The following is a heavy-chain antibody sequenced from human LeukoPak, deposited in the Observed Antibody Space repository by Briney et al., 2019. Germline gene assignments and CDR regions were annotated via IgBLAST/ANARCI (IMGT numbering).Heavy chain of an antibody. J-gene: IGHJ4*02. D-gene: IGHD3-22*01. CDR3: ARDPYRALYYYDSSGYLSYFDY. CDR1: GFTFSSYS. V-gene: IGHV3-48*02. CDR2: ISSSSSTI. Sequence: GGSLRLSCGASGFTFSSYSMNWVRQAPGKGLEWVSYISSSSSTIYYADSVKGRFTISRDNAKNSLYLQMNSLRDEDTAVYYCARDPYRALYYYDSSGYLSYFDYWGQGTLVTVSS.